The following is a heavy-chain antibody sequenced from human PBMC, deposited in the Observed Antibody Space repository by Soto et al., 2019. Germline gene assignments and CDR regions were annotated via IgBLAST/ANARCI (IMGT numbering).Heavy chain of an antibody. Sequence: SQTLSLTCAISGDSVYNDIAAWSWIRQSPWRGLEWLGRTYYRSKWYNEYAESLKSRIVMSPDAAKNQFSLQLNSVTPEDTAVYYCARLQCTSTSCHYYDSWGQGTLVTVSS. CDR2: TYYRSKWYN. D-gene: IGHD2-2*01. V-gene: IGHV6-1*01. CDR1: GDSVYNDIAA. J-gene: IGHJ4*02. CDR3: ARLQCTSTSCHYYDS.